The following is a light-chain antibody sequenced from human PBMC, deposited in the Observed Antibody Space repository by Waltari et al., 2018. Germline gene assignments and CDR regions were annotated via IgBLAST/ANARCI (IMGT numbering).Light chain of an antibody. Sequence: QSVLTQPPSASGTPGQRVTISCSGSSPNIGSKYVSWYQQPPGTAPKLLIYRNNLRPSGVPDRFSGAKSGTSASLAISGPRSEDEADYYCAAWDDSLKGVVFGGGTKLTVL. J-gene: IGLJ2*01. CDR1: SPNIGSKY. V-gene: IGLV1-47*01. CDR3: AAWDDSLKGVV. CDR2: RNN.